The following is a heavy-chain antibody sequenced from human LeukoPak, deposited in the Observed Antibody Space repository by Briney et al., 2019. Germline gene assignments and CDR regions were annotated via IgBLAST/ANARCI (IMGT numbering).Heavy chain of an antibody. Sequence: SVKVSCKASGGTFSSYAISWVRQAPGQGLELMGRIIPILGIANYAQKFQGRVTITADKSTGTAYMELSSLRSEDTAVYYCARDYYDSPDLDYWGQGTLVTVSS. CDR3: ARDYYDSPDLDY. D-gene: IGHD3-22*01. CDR2: IIPILGIA. J-gene: IGHJ4*02. CDR1: GGTFSSYA. V-gene: IGHV1-69*04.